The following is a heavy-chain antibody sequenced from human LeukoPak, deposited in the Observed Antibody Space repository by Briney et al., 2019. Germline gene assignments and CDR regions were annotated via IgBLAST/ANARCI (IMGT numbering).Heavy chain of an antibody. J-gene: IGHJ4*02. Sequence: PGGSLRLSCAASGFTFNNYPMSWVRQAPGKGLEWVSAISDNGDDTKYAASVKGRFTISRDNSKNTLYLQMNSLRVEDTAIYYCGTDWQLDYWGEGPLVTVSS. CDR1: GFTFNNYP. CDR3: GTDWQLDY. V-gene: IGHV3-23*01. D-gene: IGHD6-13*01. CDR2: ISDNGDDT.